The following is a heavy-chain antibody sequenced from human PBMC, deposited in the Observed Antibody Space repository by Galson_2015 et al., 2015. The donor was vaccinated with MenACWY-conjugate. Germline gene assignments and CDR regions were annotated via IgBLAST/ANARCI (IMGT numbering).Heavy chain of an antibody. Sequence: SVKVSCKASGYTFTFHDMSWVRQVAGQGLECLGWMNPKGGNTGYAQKFQGRVTMTRNTSITTTYLELSSLNSEDTAVYFCARLTGGRFDLWGQGTLVTVPS. V-gene: IGHV1-8*01. D-gene: IGHD7-27*01. CDR1: GYTFTFHD. J-gene: IGHJ4*02. CDR3: ARLTGGRFDL. CDR2: MNPKGGNT.